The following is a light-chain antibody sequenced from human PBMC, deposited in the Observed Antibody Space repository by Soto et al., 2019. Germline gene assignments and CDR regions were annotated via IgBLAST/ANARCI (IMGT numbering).Light chain of an antibody. CDR2: GAS. Sequence: EIMMTQSPVTLPVSPGERATLSCRASQSVNSNLAWYQQKPGQAPRLLIYGASTRATGIPASFIGNGSGTEFTLTASSLQPEDFAVYYCQQYNNWPFTFGPGTKVDIK. CDR1: QSVNSN. J-gene: IGKJ3*01. V-gene: IGKV3-15*01. CDR3: QQYNNWPFT.